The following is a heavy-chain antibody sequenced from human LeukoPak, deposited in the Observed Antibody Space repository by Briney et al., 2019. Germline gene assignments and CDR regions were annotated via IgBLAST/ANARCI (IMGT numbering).Heavy chain of an antibody. J-gene: IGHJ4*02. D-gene: IGHD3-16*01. CDR1: GYTFTSFG. CDR2: ISAYNGNT. V-gene: IGHV1-18*01. Sequence: ASVKVSCKASGYTFTSFGVSWVRQAPEQGLEWMGWISAYNGNTKHAQKVQGRVTMATEESTSTAYMELRSLRSDDTAVYYCARVLGVIDGGYYFDYWGQGTLVTVSS. CDR3: ARVLGVIDGGYYFDY.